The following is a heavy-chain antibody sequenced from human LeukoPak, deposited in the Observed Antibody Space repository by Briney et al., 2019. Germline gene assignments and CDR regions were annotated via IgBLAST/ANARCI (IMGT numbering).Heavy chain of an antibody. J-gene: IGHJ2*01. CDR2: IYYSGST. CDR3: AGVEGSSSPYWYFDL. V-gene: IGHV4-39*07. CDR1: GGSISSSSYY. Sequence: SETLSLTCTVSGGSISSSSYYWGWIRQPPGKGLEWIGSIYYSGSTYYNPSLKSRVTISLDTSKNQFSLKLSSVTAADTAVFYCAGVEGSSSPYWYFDLWGRGTLVTVSS. D-gene: IGHD6-6*01.